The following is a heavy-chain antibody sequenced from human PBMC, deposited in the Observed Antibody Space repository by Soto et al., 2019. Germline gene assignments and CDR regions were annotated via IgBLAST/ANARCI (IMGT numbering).Heavy chain of an antibody. D-gene: IGHD4-17*01. CDR3: ARNYGDSGSKNYWFGP. V-gene: IGHV1-69*01. Sequence: QVQLVQSGAEVKKPGSSVKVSCKASGGTFSSYAISWVRQAPGQGLEWMGGIIPIFSTANYAQKFQGRVTITAGESTRTDCMELSRLRYEDRAVYYCARNYGDSGSKNYWFGPWGQGSLVAVSS. CDR2: IIPIFSTA. J-gene: IGHJ5*02. CDR1: GGTFSSYA.